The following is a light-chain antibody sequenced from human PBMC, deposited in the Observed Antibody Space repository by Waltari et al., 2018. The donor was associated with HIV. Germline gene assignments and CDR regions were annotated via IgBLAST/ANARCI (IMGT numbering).Light chain of an antibody. V-gene: IGKV1-5*03. J-gene: IGKJ3*01. Sequence: IQMTQSPSTLSASIGDRVNITCRASQSAGTWLAWYQQKAGKAPDLLIYGAFTLEPGVPLRFSGTGSGTEFTLTISDLQSDDIATYFCQQYNSGTRTFGPGTKV. CDR3: QQYNSGTRT. CDR2: GAF. CDR1: QSAGTW.